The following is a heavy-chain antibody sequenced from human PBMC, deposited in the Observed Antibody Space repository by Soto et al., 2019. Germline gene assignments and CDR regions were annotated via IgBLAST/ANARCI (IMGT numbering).Heavy chain of an antibody. V-gene: IGHV4-34*01. CDR3: ARARGYSGYDSTRGFDY. CDR1: GGSFSGYY. CDR2: INHSGST. Sequence: PSETLSLTCAVYGGSFSGYYWSWIRQPPGKGLEWIGEINHSGSTNYNPSLKSRVTISVDTSKNQFSLKLSSVTAADTAVYYCARARGYSGYDSTRGFDYWGQGTLVTVSS. D-gene: IGHD5-12*01. J-gene: IGHJ4*02.